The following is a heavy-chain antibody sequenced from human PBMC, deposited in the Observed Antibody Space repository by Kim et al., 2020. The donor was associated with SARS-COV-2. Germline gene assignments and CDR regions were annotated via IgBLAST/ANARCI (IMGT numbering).Heavy chain of an antibody. CDR3: TTDLWSSGWYGGVYYYYYYGMDV. CDR1: GFTFSNAW. D-gene: IGHD6-19*01. CDR2: IKSKTDGGTT. V-gene: IGHV3-15*01. Sequence: GGSLRLSCAASGFTFSNAWMSWVRQAPGKGLEWVGRIKSKTDGGTTDYAAPVKGRFTISRDDSKNTLYLQMNSLKTEDTAVYYCTTDLWSSGWYGGVYYYYYYGMDVWGQGTTVTVSS. J-gene: IGHJ6*02.